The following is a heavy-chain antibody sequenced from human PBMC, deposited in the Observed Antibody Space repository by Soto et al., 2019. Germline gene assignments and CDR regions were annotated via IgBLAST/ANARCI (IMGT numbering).Heavy chain of an antibody. CDR2: IYYSGST. J-gene: IGHJ4*02. CDR1: GGSISGGGYY. CDR3: ARGPRSFVDY. D-gene: IGHD1-26*01. V-gene: IGHV4-31*03. Sequence: SETLSLTFTVSGGSISGGGYYWSCIRQHPGKGLEWIVYIYYSGSTDYNASLKIRVTISVDTAKNQFSLKLSSVTAADKDVYYCARGPRSFVDYWDQGTLVPVFS.